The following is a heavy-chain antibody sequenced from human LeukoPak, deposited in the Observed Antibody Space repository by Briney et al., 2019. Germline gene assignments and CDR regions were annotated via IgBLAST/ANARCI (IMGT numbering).Heavy chain of an antibody. CDR3: ASAVLYYYDSSGYYDY. CDR2: INHSGST. Sequence: SETLSLTCAVYGGSFSGYYWSWIRQPPGKGLEWIEEINHSGSTNYNPSLKSRVTISVDTSKNQFSLKLSSVTAADTAVYYCASAVLYYYDSSGYYDYWGQGTLVTVSS. D-gene: IGHD3-22*01. CDR1: GGSFSGYY. V-gene: IGHV4-34*01. J-gene: IGHJ4*02.